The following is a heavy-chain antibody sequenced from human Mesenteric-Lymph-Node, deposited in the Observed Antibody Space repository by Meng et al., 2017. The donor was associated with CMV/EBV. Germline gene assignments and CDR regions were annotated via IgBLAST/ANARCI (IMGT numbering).Heavy chain of an antibody. V-gene: IGHV4-39*01. CDR2: IYYSGST. J-gene: IGHJ5*01. CDR1: GGSISSSSYY. Sequence: SETLSLTCTVSGGSISSSSYYWGWIRQPPGKGLEWIGSIYYSGSTYYNPSLKSRVTISVDTSKNQFSLNLNSVTAADTAVYYCARPVYYYDGGDYYDNWFDSWGKGTLVTVSS. D-gene: IGHD3-22*01. CDR3: ARPVYYYDGGDYYDNWFDS.